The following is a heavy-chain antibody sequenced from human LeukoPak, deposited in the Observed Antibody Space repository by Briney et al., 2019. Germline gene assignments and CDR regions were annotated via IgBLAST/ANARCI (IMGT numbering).Heavy chain of an antibody. CDR2: INNDGSST. CDR1: GFTLSSYA. J-gene: IGHJ4*02. V-gene: IGHV3-74*01. CDR3: ARDPPRAYSSSQGKAREDY. D-gene: IGHD6-13*01. Sequence: GATRLSCSASGFTLSSYAMHWVRQAPGKGLVWVSGINNDGSSTSYADSVKGRFTISRDNAKNTLYLQMTSLRAEDTAVYYCARDPPRAYSSSQGKAREDYWGQGTLVTVS.